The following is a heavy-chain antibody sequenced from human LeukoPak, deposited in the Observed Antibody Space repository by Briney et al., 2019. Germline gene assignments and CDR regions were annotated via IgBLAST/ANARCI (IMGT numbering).Heavy chain of an antibody. CDR1: GFTFSSYW. D-gene: IGHD6-13*01. Sequence: PGGSLRLSCAASGFTFSSYWMHWVRQAPGKGLVWVSHINSDGRSTSYADSVKGRFTISRDNSKNTLYLQMNSLRAEDTAVYYCAKDKGTIATSYYFDYWGQGTLVTVSS. CDR3: AKDKGTIATSYYFDY. J-gene: IGHJ4*02. V-gene: IGHV3-74*01. CDR2: INSDGRST.